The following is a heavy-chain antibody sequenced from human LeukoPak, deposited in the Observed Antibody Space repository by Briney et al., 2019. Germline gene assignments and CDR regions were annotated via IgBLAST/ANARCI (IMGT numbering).Heavy chain of an antibody. V-gene: IGHV3-21*01. CDR1: GFTFSSDS. CDR3: ARDLNAYYYDSSVYSGIGY. J-gene: IGHJ4*02. CDR2: ISSSSSYI. D-gene: IGHD3-22*01. Sequence: PGGSLRLSCAASGFTFSSDSMIWVRQAPGKGLEWISSISSSSSYIYYADSVKGRFTISRDNAKNSLYLQMNSLRAEDTAVYYCARDLNAYYYDSSVYSGIGYGGQGTLVTVSS.